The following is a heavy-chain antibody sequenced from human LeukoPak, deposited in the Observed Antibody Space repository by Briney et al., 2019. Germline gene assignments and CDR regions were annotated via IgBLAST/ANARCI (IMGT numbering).Heavy chain of an antibody. Sequence: SETLSLTCTVSGYSISSGHYWGWIRQPPGKGLEWIGSIYHSGSTYYNPSLKSRVTISVDTSKNQFSLKLTSVTAADTAVYYCARVAGFFDCWGQGTLVTVSS. CDR3: ARVAGFFDC. V-gene: IGHV4-38-2*02. J-gene: IGHJ4*02. CDR1: GYSISSGHY. CDR2: IYHSGST. D-gene: IGHD2-21*01.